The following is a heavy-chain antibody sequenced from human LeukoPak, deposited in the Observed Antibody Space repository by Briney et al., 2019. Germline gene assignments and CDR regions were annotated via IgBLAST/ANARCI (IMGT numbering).Heavy chain of an antibody. Sequence: GGSLRLSCAASGFTFSNYGMSWLRQAPGKGLEWVSAISGSGGSTYYADSVKGRFTISRDNSKNTLFLQMNSLRAEDSAVYYCAREEVKSFDNWGQGTLVTVSS. J-gene: IGHJ4*02. CDR1: GFTFSNYG. CDR2: ISGSGGST. CDR3: AREEVKSFDN. V-gene: IGHV3-23*01.